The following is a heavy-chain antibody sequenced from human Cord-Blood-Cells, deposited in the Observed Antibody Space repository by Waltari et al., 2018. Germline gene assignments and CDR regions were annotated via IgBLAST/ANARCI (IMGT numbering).Heavy chain of an antibody. J-gene: IGHJ2*01. CDR3: ARRLRYFDWLSQGWYFDL. Sequence: QLQLQESGPGLVKPSETLSRTCTVSGGSISSSSYYWGWIRQPPGKGLEWIGSIYYSGSTYYNPSLKSRVTICVDTSKNQFSLKLSSVTAADTAVYYCARRLRYFDWLSQGWYFDLWGRGTLVTVSS. V-gene: IGHV4-39*01. CDR1: GGSISSSSYY. D-gene: IGHD3-9*01. CDR2: IYYSGST.